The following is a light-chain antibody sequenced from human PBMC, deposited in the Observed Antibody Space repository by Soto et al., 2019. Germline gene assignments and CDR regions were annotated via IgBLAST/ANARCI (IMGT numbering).Light chain of an antibody. J-gene: IGLJ1*01. V-gene: IGLV2-23*02. CDR2: EVS. CDR1: SSDVGNYNL. Sequence: QSVVTQPGSVSGSPGQSITISCTGTSSDVGNYNLVSWYQQHPGKAPKPMIYEVSKRPSGVSNRFSGSKSGNTASLTISGLPPEDDADYYCCSYAGSRRVFGTGTRSPS. CDR3: CSYAGSRRV.